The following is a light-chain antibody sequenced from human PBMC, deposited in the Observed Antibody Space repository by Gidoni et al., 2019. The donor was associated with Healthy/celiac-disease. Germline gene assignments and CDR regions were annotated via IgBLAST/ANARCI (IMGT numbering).Light chain of an antibody. CDR2: AAS. CDR1: QSISSY. CDR3: QQGYSTPRA. J-gene: IGKJ4*01. V-gene: IGKV1-39*01. Sequence: IQMTQSPSSLSASAGARVTITCRASQSISSYLQWYQQKPGKAPKLLIYAASSLQGRVPSRFGGGGSRADFTITISRLQPEDFAYYYYQQGYSTPRAFGEGTKVEIK.